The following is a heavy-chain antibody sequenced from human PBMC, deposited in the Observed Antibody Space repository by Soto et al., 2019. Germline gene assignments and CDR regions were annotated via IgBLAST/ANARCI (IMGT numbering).Heavy chain of an antibody. CDR1: GFTFSSYS. V-gene: IGHV3-48*01. CDR2: ISSSSSTI. CDR3: ARALMGNPFDY. Sequence: PWGALRLSCAASGFTFSSYSMNWVRQAPGKGLEWVSYISSSSSTIYYADSVKGRFTISRDNAKNSLYLQMNSLRAEDTAVYYCARALMGNPFDYWGQGTLVTVSS. D-gene: IGHD2-8*01. J-gene: IGHJ4*02.